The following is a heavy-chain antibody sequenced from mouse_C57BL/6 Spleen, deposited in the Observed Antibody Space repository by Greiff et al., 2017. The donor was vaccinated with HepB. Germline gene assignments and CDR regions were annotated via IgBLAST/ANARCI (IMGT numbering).Heavy chain of an antibody. Sequence: EVQVVESEGGLVQPGSSMKLSCTASGFTFSDYYMAWVRQVPEKGLEWVANINYDGSSTYYLDSLKSRFIISRDNAKNILYLQMSSLKSEDTATYYCARERYYYDYWGQGTLVTVSA. V-gene: IGHV5-16*01. J-gene: IGHJ3*01. CDR1: GFTFSDYY. CDR2: INYDGSST. CDR3: ARERYYYDY. D-gene: IGHD1-1*01.